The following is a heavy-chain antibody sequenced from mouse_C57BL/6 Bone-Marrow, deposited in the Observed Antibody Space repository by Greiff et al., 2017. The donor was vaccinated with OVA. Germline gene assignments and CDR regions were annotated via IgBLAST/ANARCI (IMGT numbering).Heavy chain of an antibody. Sequence: EVKLVESGGGLVQPGGSLKLSCAASGFTFSDYGMAWVRQAPRKGPEWVAFISNLAYSIYYADTVTGRFTISRENAKNTLYLEMSSLRSEDTAMYYCARHEDYGNLYVMDYWGQGTSVTVSS. CDR2: ISNLAYSI. CDR1: GFTFSDYG. CDR3: ARHEDYGNLYVMDY. D-gene: IGHD2-1*01. V-gene: IGHV5-15*01. J-gene: IGHJ4*01.